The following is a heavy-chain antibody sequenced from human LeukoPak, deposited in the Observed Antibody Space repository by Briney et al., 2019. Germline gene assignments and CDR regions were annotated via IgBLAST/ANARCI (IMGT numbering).Heavy chain of an antibody. CDR1: GFTFSSYE. V-gene: IGHV3-48*03. J-gene: IGHJ4*02. CDR2: ISSSGSTI. CDR3: ARVVDHDYSDYYLDY. D-gene: IGHD4-11*01. Sequence: GSLRLSCAASGFTFSSYEMNWVRQAPGKGLEWVSYISSSGSTIYYADSVKGRFTISRDNAKNSLYLQMNSLRAEDTAVYYCARVVDHDYSDYYLDYWGQGTLVTVSS.